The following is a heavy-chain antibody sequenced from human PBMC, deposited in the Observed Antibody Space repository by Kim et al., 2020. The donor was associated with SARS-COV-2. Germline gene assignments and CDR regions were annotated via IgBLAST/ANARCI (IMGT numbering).Heavy chain of an antibody. CDR3: AMRVVTAILTDFDY. J-gene: IGHJ4*02. Sequence: EDSVTGRFTSSRDNAKNSMYLQMNSLRAEDTAVYYCAMRVVTAILTDFDYWGQGTLVTVSS. V-gene: IGHV3-21*01. D-gene: IGHD2-21*02.